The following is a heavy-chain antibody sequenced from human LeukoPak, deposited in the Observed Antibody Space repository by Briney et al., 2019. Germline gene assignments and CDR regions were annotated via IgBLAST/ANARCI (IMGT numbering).Heavy chain of an antibody. D-gene: IGHD2-15*01. CDR2: IIPIFGTA. CDR3: AREKLGLGIGYYYYYYMDV. Sequence: GASVKVSCKASGGTFSSYAISWVRQAPGQGLEWMGGIIPIFGTANYAQKFQGRVTITTDESTSTAYMELSSLRSEDTAVYYCAREKLGLGIGYYYYYYMDVWGKGTTVTVSS. J-gene: IGHJ6*03. V-gene: IGHV1-69*05. CDR1: GGTFSSYA.